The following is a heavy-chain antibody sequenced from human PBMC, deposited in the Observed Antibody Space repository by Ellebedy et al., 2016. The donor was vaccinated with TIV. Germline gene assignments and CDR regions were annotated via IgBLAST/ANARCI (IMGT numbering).Heavy chain of an antibody. V-gene: IGHV3-21*01. J-gene: IGHJ3*02. CDR3: ARQEMGTTRGAFDI. D-gene: IGHD1/OR15-1a*01. CDR1: GFTFIIYS. Sequence: GESLKISXAASGFTFIIYSLNWVRQAPGKGLEWVPSISSGSTYIFYADSVKGRFTISRDNPTDSLYLQMNSLRAEDTAVYYCARQEMGTTRGAFDIWGQGTRVTVSS. CDR2: ISSGSTYI.